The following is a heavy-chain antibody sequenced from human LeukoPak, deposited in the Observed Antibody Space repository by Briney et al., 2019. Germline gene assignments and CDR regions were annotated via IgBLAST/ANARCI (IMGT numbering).Heavy chain of an antibody. V-gene: IGHV1-46*01. CDR2: INPSSGST. Sequence: ASVKVSCEASGYTFTSYHMHWVRLAPGQGLEWMGIINPSSGSTTYAQKFQDRVTMTRDTSTSTAYMDLSSLRSEDTAVYYCARMWAARRIYYFDFWGQGTLVTVSS. J-gene: IGHJ4*02. CDR1: GYTFTSYH. D-gene: IGHD6-6*01. CDR3: ARMWAARRIYYFDF.